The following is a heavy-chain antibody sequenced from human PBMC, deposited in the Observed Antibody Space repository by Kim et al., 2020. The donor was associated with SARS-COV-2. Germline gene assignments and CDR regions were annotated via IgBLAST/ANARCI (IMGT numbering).Heavy chain of an antibody. CDR2: INPNTGGT. CDR1: GYTFSGYY. Sequence: ASVKVSCKASGYTFSGYYMHWVRQAPGQGLDWMGRINPNTGGTNYAQKFQGRVTMTRDTSISTAYMELNRLTSDDTAMYYCARDLVKGYGDFHPLGQGTLVTVSS. J-gene: IGHJ5*02. D-gene: IGHD4-17*01. CDR3: ARDLVKGYGDFHP. V-gene: IGHV1-2*06.